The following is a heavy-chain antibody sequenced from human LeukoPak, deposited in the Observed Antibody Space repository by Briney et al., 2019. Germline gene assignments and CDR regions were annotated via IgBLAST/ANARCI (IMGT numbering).Heavy chain of an antibody. Sequence: SETLSLTCAVSGGSISSGGYSWSWIRQPPGKGLEWIGYIYHSGSTYYNPSLKSRVTISVDRSKNQFSLKLSSVTAADTAVYYCARGRARYYDSSGYYYWGQGTLVTVSS. D-gene: IGHD3-22*01. CDR3: ARGRARYYDSSGYYY. CDR1: GGSISSGGYS. CDR2: IYHSGST. J-gene: IGHJ4*02. V-gene: IGHV4-30-2*01.